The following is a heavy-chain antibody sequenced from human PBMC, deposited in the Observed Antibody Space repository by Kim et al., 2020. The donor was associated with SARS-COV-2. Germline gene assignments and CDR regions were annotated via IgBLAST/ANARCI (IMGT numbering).Heavy chain of an antibody. CDR1: GFTFSSYA. CDR2: ISGSGSST. Sequence: GGSLRLSCAASGFTFSSYAMSWVRQAPGKGLEWVSAISGSGSSTYYADSVKGRFTISRDNSKNTLYLQMNSLRAEDTAVYYCAKRGYCSSTSCLLAYYYGMVVWGQGAPVTVSS. J-gene: IGHJ6*02. CDR3: AKRGYCSSTSCLLAYYYGMVV. V-gene: IGHV3-23*01. D-gene: IGHD2-2*01.